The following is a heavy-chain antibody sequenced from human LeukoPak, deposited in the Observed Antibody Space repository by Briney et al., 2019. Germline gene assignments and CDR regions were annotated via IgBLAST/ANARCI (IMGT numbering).Heavy chain of an antibody. CDR3: ARRIAAAGTLDY. CDR2: INPSGGST. V-gene: IGHV1-46*01. Sequence: GASVKVSCKASGYTFTSYYMHWVRQAPGQGLEWMGIINPSGGSTSYAQKFQGRVTMTRDTSTSAVYMELSSLRSEDTAVYYCARRIAAAGTLDYWGQGTLVTVSS. CDR1: GYTFTSYY. J-gene: IGHJ4*02. D-gene: IGHD6-13*01.